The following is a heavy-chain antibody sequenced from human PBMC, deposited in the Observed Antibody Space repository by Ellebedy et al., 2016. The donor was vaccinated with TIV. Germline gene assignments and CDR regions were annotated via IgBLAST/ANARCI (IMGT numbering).Heavy chain of an antibody. CDR3: ARQRVDTAGYYGMDV. Sequence: GESLKISCKGSGYSFTSYWIGWVRQMPGKGLEWMGIIYPGDSDTRYSPSFQGQVTISADKSISTAYLQWSSLKASATAMYYCARQRVDTAGYYGMDVWGQGTTVTVSS. D-gene: IGHD5-18*01. J-gene: IGHJ6*02. CDR1: GYSFTSYW. CDR2: IYPGDSDT. V-gene: IGHV5-51*01.